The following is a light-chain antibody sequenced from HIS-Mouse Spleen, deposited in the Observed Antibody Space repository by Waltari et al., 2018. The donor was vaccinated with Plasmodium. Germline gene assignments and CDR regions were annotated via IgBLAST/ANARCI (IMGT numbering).Light chain of an antibody. CDR2: AAS. CDR1: QGISSY. Sequence: DIPLTQSPSFLSASVADRVTITCRASQGISSYLAWYQQKPGKAPKLLIYAASTLQSGVPSRFSGSGSGTEFTLTISSLQPEDFATYYCQQLNSYPYTFGQGTKLEIK. CDR3: QQLNSYPYT. J-gene: IGKJ2*01. V-gene: IGKV1-9*01.